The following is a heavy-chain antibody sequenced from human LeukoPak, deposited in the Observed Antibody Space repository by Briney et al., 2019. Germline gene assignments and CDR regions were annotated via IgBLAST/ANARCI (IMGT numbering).Heavy chain of an antibody. J-gene: IGHJ5*02. V-gene: IGHV4-59*01. CDR2: IYYSGGT. CDR1: RGSINNNY. Sequence: SETLSLTCTVSRGSINNNYWSWIRQPPGKGLEWMGYIYYSGGTTYNPSLKSRVTILVDTSKNQFSLKLSSVTAADTAVYYCARLGRGNWFDPWGQGILVTVSS. D-gene: IGHD2-15*01. CDR3: ARLGRGNWFDP.